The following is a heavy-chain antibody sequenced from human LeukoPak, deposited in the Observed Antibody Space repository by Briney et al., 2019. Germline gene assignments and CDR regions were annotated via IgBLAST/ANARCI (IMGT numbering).Heavy chain of an antibody. CDR3: ARGGKYYYDSSGPYYFDY. CDR1: GYTLTELS. J-gene: IGHJ4*02. Sequence: ASVKVSCKVSGYTLTELSMHWVRQAPGKGLEWMGGFDPEDGETIYAQKFQGRVTMTEDTSTDTAYMELSSLRSEDTAVYYCARGGKYYYDSSGPYYFDYWGQGTLVTVSS. D-gene: IGHD3-22*01. CDR2: FDPEDGET. V-gene: IGHV1-24*01.